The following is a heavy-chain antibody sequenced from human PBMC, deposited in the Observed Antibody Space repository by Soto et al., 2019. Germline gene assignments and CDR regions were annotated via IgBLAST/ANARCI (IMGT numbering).Heavy chain of an antibody. D-gene: IGHD3-3*01. CDR1: GGSVSSGSYY. CDR3: AREARPPDFWSGYYISSGVSYYYYGMDV. V-gene: IGHV4-61*01. Sequence: SETLSLTCTVSGGSVSSGSYYWSWIRQPPGKGLEWIGYIYYSGSTNYNPSLKSRVTISVDTSKNQFSLKLSSVTAADTAVYYCAREARPPDFWSGYYISSGVSYYYYGMDVWGQGTTVTVSS. CDR2: IYYSGST. J-gene: IGHJ6*02.